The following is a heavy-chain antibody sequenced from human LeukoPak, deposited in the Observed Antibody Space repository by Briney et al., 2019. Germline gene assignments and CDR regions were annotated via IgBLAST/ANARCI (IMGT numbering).Heavy chain of an antibody. CDR3: ARHFYDSSGYGAFDI. CDR1: GGSISSGGYS. CDR2: IYHSGST. V-gene: IGHV4-30-2*01. J-gene: IGHJ3*02. Sequence: PSQTLSLTCAVSGGSISSGGYSWSWIRQPPGKGLEWIGYIYHSGSTYYNPSLKSRVTISVDTSKNQFSLKLSSVTAADTAVYYCARHFYDSSGYGAFDIWGQGTMVTVSS. D-gene: IGHD3-22*01.